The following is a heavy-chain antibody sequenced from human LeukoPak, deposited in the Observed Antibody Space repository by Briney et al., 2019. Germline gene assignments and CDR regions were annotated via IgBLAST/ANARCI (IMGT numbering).Heavy chain of an antibody. D-gene: IGHD2-2*01. Sequence: GSLRLSCAASGFTFSSYAMHWVRQAPGKGLEWVAFVRSDGGSEYYADSVKGRFSISRDNSKRTVDLQMNSLRLEDTAIYYCAKDRYSTSSTFTINPFDYWGQGILVTVSS. CDR2: VRSDGGSE. CDR3: AKDRYSTSSTFTINPFDY. J-gene: IGHJ4*02. CDR1: GFTFSSYA. V-gene: IGHV3-30*02.